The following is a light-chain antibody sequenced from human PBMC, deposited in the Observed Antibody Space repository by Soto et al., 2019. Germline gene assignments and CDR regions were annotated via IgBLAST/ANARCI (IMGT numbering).Light chain of an antibody. V-gene: IGLV2-23*01. Sequence: QSALTQPASVSGSPEQSITISSTGTSNDVGRYNLVSWYQQHPGKAPKVMIYEATKRPSGVSNRFSGSKSGNTASLTISGLQAEDEADYYCCAYAGSGTVVFGGGTQLTVL. J-gene: IGLJ3*02. CDR3: CAYAGSGTVV. CDR2: EAT. CDR1: SNDVGRYNL.